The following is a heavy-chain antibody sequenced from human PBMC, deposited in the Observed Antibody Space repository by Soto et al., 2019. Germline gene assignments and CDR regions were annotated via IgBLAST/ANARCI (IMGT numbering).Heavy chain of an antibody. CDR2: INHSGST. D-gene: IGHD6-19*01. V-gene: IGHV4-34*01. CDR1: GGSFSGYY. Sequence: SETLSLTCAVYGGSFSGYYWSWIRQPPGKGLEWIGEINHSGSTNYNPSLKSRVTISVDTSKNQFSLKLSSVTAADTAVYYCARYSSGWYGEYYFDYWGQGTLVTVSS. J-gene: IGHJ4*02. CDR3: ARYSSGWYGEYYFDY.